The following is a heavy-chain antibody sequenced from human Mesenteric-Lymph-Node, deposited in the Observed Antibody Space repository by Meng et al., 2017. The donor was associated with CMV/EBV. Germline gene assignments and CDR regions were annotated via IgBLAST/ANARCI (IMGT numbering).Heavy chain of an antibody. V-gene: IGHV1-2*02. J-gene: IGHJ4*02. CDR1: GYTFSAYY. CDR3: VRATHCGAACYFFDF. Sequence: ASVKVSCKASGYTFSAYYMHWVRQAPGQGLEWMGWIIPSSGGTKYPQNFQGRVTLTRDSSINTVYMDLTSLRSDDAAVYYCVRATHCGAACYFFDFWGQGTLVTVSS. CDR2: IIPSSGGT. D-gene: IGHD2-21*01.